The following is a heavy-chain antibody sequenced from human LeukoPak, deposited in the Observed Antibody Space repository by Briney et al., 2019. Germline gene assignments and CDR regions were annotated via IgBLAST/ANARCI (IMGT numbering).Heavy chain of an antibody. Sequence: ASVKVSCKASGYKFTDYGVNWVRQAPGQGLEWMGWVSGIDGNTKYARNLQGRVTMTRDTSTSTAFMELRSLTSDDTAIYYCARPGSDRARGWGYFDSWGKGTLVIVSS. CDR2: VSGIDGNT. CDR1: GYKFTDYG. J-gene: IGHJ4*02. CDR3: ARPGSDRARGWGYFDS. V-gene: IGHV1-18*01. D-gene: IGHD3-10*01.